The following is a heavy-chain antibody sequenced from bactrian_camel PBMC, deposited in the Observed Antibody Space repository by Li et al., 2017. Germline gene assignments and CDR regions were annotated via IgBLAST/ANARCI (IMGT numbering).Heavy chain of an antibody. V-gene: IGHV3S42*01. CDR2: IYSGDGSA. CDR3: ATRGPYCYTKLSVRDFTY. D-gene: IGHD2*01. J-gene: IGHJ6*01. Sequence: QLVESGGGSVQSGGSPRLSCATSGYTYGSGTIAWFRQTPGSEREGVAAIYSGDGSAIYADSAGGRFTISQDNASKTVVLHLNSLKVEDSAMYYCATRGPYCYTKLSVRDFTYWGQGTQVTVS. CDR1: GYTYGSGT.